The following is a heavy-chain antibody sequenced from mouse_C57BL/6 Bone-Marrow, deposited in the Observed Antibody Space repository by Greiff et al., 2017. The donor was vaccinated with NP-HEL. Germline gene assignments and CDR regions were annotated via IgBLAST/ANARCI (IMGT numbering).Heavy chain of an antibody. CDR2: INSDGGST. J-gene: IGHJ4*01. V-gene: IGHV5-2*01. CDR3: ARHGNYYYAMDY. Sequence: DVMLVESGGGLVQPGESLKLSCESNEYEFPSHDMSWVRKTPEKRLELVAAINSDGGSTYYPDTMERRFIIARDNTKKTLYLQMSSLRSEDTALYYCARHGNYYYAMDYWGQGTSVTVSS. CDR1: EYEFPSHD.